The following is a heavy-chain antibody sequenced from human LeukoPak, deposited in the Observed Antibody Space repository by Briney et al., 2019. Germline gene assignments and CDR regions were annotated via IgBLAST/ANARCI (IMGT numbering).Heavy chain of an antibody. CDR3: ARGTVTHYFDY. CDR1: GFTFSHYW. J-gene: IGHJ4*02. V-gene: IGHV3-74*01. D-gene: IGHD4-11*01. Sequence: AGGSLRLSCAAAGFTFSHYWMHWVRHAPGKGVVWVSRINSDGSTNYADSVKGRFTISRDNAKNPLFLQMNSLRAEDMAVYYCARGTVTHYFDYWGQGALVTVSS. CDR2: INSDGST.